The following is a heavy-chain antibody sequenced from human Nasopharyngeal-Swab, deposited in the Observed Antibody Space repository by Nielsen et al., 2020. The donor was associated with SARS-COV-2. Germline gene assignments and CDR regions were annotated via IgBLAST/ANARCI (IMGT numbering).Heavy chain of an antibody. V-gene: IGHV1-69*06. CDR1: GGTFSSYA. CDR3: ARLHCSGGSCYSPGFYYYYYMDV. D-gene: IGHD2-15*01. CDR2: IIPIFGTA. J-gene: IGHJ6*03. Sequence: SVKVSCKASGGTFSSYAISWVRQAPGQGLEWMGGIIPIFGTANYAQKFQGRVTITADKSTSTAYMELSSLRSEDTAVYYCARLHCSGGSCYSPGFYYYYYMDVWGKGTTVTVSS.